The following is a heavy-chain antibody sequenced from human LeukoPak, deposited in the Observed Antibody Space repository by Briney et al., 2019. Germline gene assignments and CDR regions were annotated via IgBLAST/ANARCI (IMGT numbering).Heavy chain of an antibody. J-gene: IGHJ4*02. D-gene: IGHD2-15*01. CDR1: GYSFTSYW. V-gene: IGHV5-51*01. Sequence: GESLKISCKVSGYSFTSYWIGWVRQMPGKGLGWMGIIYPGDSDTSYSPSFQGQFTISGDKYIGTAYLQWSSLDDSDVAMYSWARLRRVAAISCDYWGQGTLVTVSS. CDR3: ARLRRVAAISCDY. CDR2: IYPGDSDT.